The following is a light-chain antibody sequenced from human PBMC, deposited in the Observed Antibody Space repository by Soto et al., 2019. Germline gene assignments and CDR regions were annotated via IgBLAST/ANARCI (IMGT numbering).Light chain of an antibody. CDR1: QSISSY. V-gene: IGKV1-39*01. Sequence: DIQMTQSPSSLSASVGDRVTITCRASQSISSYLNWYQQKPGKAPKLLIYAASSLQSGVPSRFSGSGSGTDFTLTSSSRQPEELASYGGRRSDSTLTWTFGQGTKVEIK. CDR3: RRSDSTLTWT. J-gene: IGKJ1*01. CDR2: AAS.